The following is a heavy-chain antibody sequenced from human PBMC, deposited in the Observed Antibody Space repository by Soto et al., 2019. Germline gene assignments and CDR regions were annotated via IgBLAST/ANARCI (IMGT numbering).Heavy chain of an antibody. CDR2: IRDSGGST. J-gene: IGHJ3*02. D-gene: IGHD2-8*01. V-gene: IGHV3-23*01. Sequence: QSGGSLRLSCAASGFTFTNYAMSWVRQAPGKGLEWVSTIRDSGGSTYYADSVKGRFTISRDNSKNTLYLQMNSLRAEDTAVYYCTKGEWTDAGDDFDIWGQGTMVTVSS. CDR3: TKGEWTDAGDDFDI. CDR1: GFTFTNYA.